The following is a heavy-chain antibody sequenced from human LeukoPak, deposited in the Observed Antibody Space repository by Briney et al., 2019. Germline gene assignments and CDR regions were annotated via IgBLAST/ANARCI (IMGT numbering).Heavy chain of an antibody. CDR1: GFTVSSNY. Sequence: PGRSLRLSCAASGFTVSSNYMSWVRQAPGKGLEWVSIIYSGGSTYYADSVKGRFTISRDNSKNTLYLQMNSLRAEDTAVYFCVRVGYSYGYGDWNHFDYWGQGTLVTVSS. V-gene: IGHV3-66*02. CDR2: IYSGGST. CDR3: VRVGYSYGYGDWNHFDY. J-gene: IGHJ4*02. D-gene: IGHD5-18*01.